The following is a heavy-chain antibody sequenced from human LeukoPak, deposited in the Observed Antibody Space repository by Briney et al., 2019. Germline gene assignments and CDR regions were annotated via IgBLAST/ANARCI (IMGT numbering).Heavy chain of an antibody. V-gene: IGHV1-18*01. Sequence: ASVKVSCKASGYTFTSYGISWVRQAPGQGLEWMGWISAYNGNTNYAQKLQGRVTMTTDTSTSTAYTELRSLRSDDTAVYYCARDQEYCSSTSCSVGIGYWGQGTLVTVSS. CDR1: GYTFTSYG. CDR3: ARDQEYCSSTSCSVGIGY. CDR2: ISAYNGNT. D-gene: IGHD2-2*01. J-gene: IGHJ4*02.